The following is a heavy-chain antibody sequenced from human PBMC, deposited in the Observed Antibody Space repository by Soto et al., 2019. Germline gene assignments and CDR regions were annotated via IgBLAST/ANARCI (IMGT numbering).Heavy chain of an antibody. J-gene: IGHJ6*02. CDR2: ISGSGGST. D-gene: IGHD3-10*01. CDR1: GFTFSSYA. CDR3: AKPQGGFGYYDYYYGMDV. V-gene: IGHV3-23*01. Sequence: GGSLRLSCAASGFTFSSYAMSWVRQAPGKGLEWVSAISGSGGSTYYADFVMGRFTISRDNSKNTLYLQMNSLRAEDTAVYYCAKPQGGFGYYDYYYGMDVWGQVTTVTVSS.